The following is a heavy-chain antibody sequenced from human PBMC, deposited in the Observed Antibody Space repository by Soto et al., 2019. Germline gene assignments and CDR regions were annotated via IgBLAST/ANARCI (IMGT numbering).Heavy chain of an antibody. CDR3: ARDPSTTVTTNYYYYGMDV. V-gene: IGHV3-30-3*01. D-gene: IGHD4-17*01. Sequence: AGGSLRLSCAASGFTFSSYAMHWVRQAPGKGLEWVAVISYDGSNKYYADSVKGRFTIPRDNSKNTLYLQMNSLRAEDTAVYYCARDPSTTVTTNYYYYGMDVWGQGTTVTVSS. CDR2: ISYDGSNK. J-gene: IGHJ6*02. CDR1: GFTFSSYA.